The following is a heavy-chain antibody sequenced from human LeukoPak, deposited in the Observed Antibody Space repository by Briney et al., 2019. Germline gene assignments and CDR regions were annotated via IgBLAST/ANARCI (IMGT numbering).Heavy chain of an antibody. CDR2: MNPNSGNT. J-gene: IGHJ4*02. CDR3: ARDSRELWVDY. D-gene: IGHD5-18*01. CDR1: GYTFTSYG. V-gene: IGHV1-8*02. Sequence: ASVKVSCKASGYTFTSYGISWVRQATGQGLEWMGWMNPNSGNTGYAQKFQGRVTMTRNTSISTAYMELSSLRSEDTAVYYCARDSRELWVDYWGQGTLVTVSS.